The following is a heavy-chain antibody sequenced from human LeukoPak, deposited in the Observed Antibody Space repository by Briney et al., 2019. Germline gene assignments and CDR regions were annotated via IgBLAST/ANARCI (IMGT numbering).Heavy chain of an antibody. Sequence: PGRSLRLSCAASGFTVSRNYLGWVRQPPGKGLEWVSITYSGGTTYYGDSVKGRFTISRDNSKNTLYLQMNSLKAEDTAVYYCAREVNNGWYDWGQGTLVTVSS. D-gene: IGHD6-19*01. V-gene: IGHV3-53*01. J-gene: IGHJ4*02. CDR3: AREVNNGWYD. CDR1: GFTVSRNY. CDR2: TYSGGTT.